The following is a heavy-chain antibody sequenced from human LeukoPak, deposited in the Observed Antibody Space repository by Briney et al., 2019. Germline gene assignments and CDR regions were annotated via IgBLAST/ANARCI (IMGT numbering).Heavy chain of an antibody. CDR2: IATDGGER. V-gene: IGHV3-30-3*01. CDR3: ARARGDSSPASRYFDY. J-gene: IGHJ4*02. Sequence: GGSLRLSCAGSGFSFSYYVMHWVRQAPGKGLEWVALIATDGGERYYADPVKGRFTISRDNSKNTLYVQMNSLRPEDTAIYYCARARGDSSPASRYFDYWGQGAPVTVSS. CDR1: GFSFSYYV. D-gene: IGHD5-18*01.